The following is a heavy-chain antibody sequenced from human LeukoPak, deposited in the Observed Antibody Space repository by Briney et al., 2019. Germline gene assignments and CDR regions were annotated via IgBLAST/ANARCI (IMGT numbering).Heavy chain of an antibody. V-gene: IGHV4-59*08. CDR2: IYYSGTT. CDR3: ARHYYGGSGAFDI. Sequence: PSKTLSLTCTVSGGSISSYYWSWIRQPPGKGLEWIGYIYYSGTTFYNPSLKSRVTMSADTSKNQFSLKLISVTAADTAVYYCARHYYGGSGAFDIWGQGTMVTVSS. CDR1: GGSISSYY. D-gene: IGHD4-23*01. J-gene: IGHJ3*02.